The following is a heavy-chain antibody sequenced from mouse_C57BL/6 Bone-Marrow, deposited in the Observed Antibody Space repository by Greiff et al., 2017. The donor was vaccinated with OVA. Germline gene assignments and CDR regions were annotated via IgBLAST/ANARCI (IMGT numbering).Heavy chain of an antibody. CDR3: ARLTEEDYFDY. J-gene: IGHJ2*01. V-gene: IGHV7-3*01. CDR2: IRNKANGYTT. CDR1: GFTFTDYY. Sequence: EVNVVESGGGLVQPGGSLSLSCAASGFTFTDYYMSWVRQPPGQALEWLGFIRNKANGYTTEYSASVKGRFTISRDNSQSILYLQMNALRAEDSATYYCARLTEEDYFDYWGQGTTLTVSS.